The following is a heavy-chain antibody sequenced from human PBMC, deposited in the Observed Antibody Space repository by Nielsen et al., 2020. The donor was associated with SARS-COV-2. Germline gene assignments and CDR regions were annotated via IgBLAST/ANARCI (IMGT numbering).Heavy chain of an antibody. CDR1: GFTFSNYG. D-gene: IGHD6-19*01. J-gene: IGHJ6*02. CDR2: IWYDGSKK. CDR3: ARDPAEKIAVAGLYYYHYGMDV. Sequence: GGSLRLSCAASGFTFSNYGMHWVRQAPGKGLEWVAVIWYDGSKKYYADSVKGRFTISRDNSKNTLFLQMNSLRAEDTAVYYCARDPAEKIAVAGLYYYHYGMDVWGQGTTVTVSS. V-gene: IGHV3-33*01.